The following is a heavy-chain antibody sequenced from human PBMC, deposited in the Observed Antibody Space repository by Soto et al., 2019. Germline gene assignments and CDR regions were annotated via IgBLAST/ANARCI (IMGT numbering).Heavy chain of an antibody. Sequence: LRLSCAASGFTFSSYAMSWVRQAPGKGLEWVSAISGSGGSTYYADSVKGRFTISRDNSKNTLYLQMNSLRAEDTAVHYCAKFSITMIRGYYFDYWGQGTLVTVSS. D-gene: IGHD3-10*01. V-gene: IGHV3-23*01. CDR2: ISGSGGST. CDR3: AKFSITMIRGYYFDY. CDR1: GFTFSSYA. J-gene: IGHJ4*02.